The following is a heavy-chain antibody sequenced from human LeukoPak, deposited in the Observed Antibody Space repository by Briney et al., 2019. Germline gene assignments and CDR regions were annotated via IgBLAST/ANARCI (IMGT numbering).Heavy chain of an antibody. J-gene: IGHJ5*02. Sequence: GGSLGLSCAASGFTFSSYGMHWVRQAPGKGLEWVAVISYDGSNKYYADSVKGRFTISRDNSKNTLYLQMNSLRAEDTAVYYCAREKVYDILTGPPGDWFDPWGQGTLVTVSS. CDR1: GFTFSSYG. D-gene: IGHD3-9*01. CDR2: ISYDGSNK. V-gene: IGHV3-30*03. CDR3: AREKVYDILTGPPGDWFDP.